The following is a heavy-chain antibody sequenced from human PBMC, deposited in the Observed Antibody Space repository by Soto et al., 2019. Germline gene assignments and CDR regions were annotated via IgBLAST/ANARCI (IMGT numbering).Heavy chain of an antibody. CDR1: GYSFTSYW. CDR3: ARLIAVAGTVHYYYGMDV. CDR2: IDPSDSYT. J-gene: IGHJ6*02. V-gene: IGHV5-10-1*01. D-gene: IGHD6-19*01. Sequence: GESLKISCKGSGYSFTSYWISWVRQMPGKGLEWMGRIDPSDSYTNYSPSFQGHVTISADKSISTAYLQWSSLKASDTAMYYCARLIAVAGTVHYYYGMDVWGQGTTVTVSS.